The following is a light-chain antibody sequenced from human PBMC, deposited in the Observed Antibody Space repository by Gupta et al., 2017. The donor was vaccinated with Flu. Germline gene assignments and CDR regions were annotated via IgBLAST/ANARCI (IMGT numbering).Light chain of an antibody. CDR2: RKN. CDR1: RSNIGSNY. CDR3: AAWDDSLSGDWV. J-gene: IGLJ3*02. Sequence: QSVLTHPPPASGPPGQRVTISCSGSRSNIGSNYVYWYQQLPGTAPKLLIYRKNQRPSGVPDRFSGSKSGTSASLAISGLRSEDEADYYCAAWDDSLSGDWVFGGGTKLTVL. V-gene: IGLV1-47*01.